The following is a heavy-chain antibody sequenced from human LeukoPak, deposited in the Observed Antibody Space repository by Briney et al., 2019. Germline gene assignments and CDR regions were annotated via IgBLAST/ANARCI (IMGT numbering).Heavy chain of an antibody. D-gene: IGHD4-17*01. CDR2: ISYIGST. CDR3: ARDLVTVTKGFDI. CDR1: DDSFSDHY. V-gene: IGHV4-59*11. J-gene: IGHJ3*02. Sequence: SGTLSLTCAVSDDSFSDHYWTWIRQPPGKGLEWIGYISYIGSTNYNPSLKSRVTISIDTSRNQFSLRLSSVTAADTAVYYCARDLVTVTKGFDIWGQGTMVSVSS.